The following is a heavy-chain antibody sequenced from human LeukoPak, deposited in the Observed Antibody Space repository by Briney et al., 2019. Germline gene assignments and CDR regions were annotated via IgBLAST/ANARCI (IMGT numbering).Heavy chain of an antibody. CDR2: IKSKTEGRTT. Sequence: PGGSLRLSCAASGFIFSNAWMNWVRQAPGKGLEWVGRIKSKTEGRTTDYAAPVKGRFTISRDDSQNTVDLQISSLTAEDTAMYFCTTTYIVASTRKFGDYWGQGTLVVVSS. CDR1: GFIFSNAW. D-gene: IGHD5-12*01. V-gene: IGHV3-15*01. J-gene: IGHJ4*02. CDR3: TTTYIVASTRKFGDY.